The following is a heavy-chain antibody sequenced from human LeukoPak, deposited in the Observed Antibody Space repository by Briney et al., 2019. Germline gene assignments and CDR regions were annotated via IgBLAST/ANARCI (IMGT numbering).Heavy chain of an antibody. V-gene: IGHV3-21*01. CDR2: ISSSSSYI. CDR1: GFTFSSNS. CDR3: AREGGSYFDAFDI. Sequence: PGGSLRLSCAASGFTFSSNSMNWVRQAPGKGLEWVSSISSSSSYIYYADSVKGRFTISRDNAKNSLYLQMNSLRAEDTAVYYCAREGGSYFDAFDIWGQGTMVTVSS. D-gene: IGHD1-26*01. J-gene: IGHJ3*02.